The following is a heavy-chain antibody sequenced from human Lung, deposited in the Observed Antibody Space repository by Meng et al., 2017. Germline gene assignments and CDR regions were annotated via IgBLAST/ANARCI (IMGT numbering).Heavy chain of an antibody. Sequence: EWQRVGSGGGLVQPGGSLKLSCAVFGFSFSDFDIHWVRQASGKGLEWVGRIGGRPKSYAAAYAAPVRGRFTISRDDSRNTAYLQMNSLKTEDSAVYYCTIYIRGHIWGQGTMVTVSS. D-gene: IGHD6-19*01. CDR2: IGGRPKSYAA. J-gene: IGHJ3*02. V-gene: IGHV3-73*02. CDR1: GFSFSDFD. CDR3: TIYIRGHI.